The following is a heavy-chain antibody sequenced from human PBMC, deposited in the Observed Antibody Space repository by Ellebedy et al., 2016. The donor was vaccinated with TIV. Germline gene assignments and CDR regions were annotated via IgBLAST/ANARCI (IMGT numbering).Heavy chain of an antibody. CDR3: TKGGGSGWYEED. Sequence: SLKISCAASGFTFGDYAMHWVRQAPGKGLEWVSTIGDSSGSKGYADSVKGRFTISRDNANNSVYLQMNSLRAEDTALYYCTKGGGSGWYEEDWGQGTQVTVSS. J-gene: IGHJ4*02. CDR2: IGDSSGSK. CDR1: GFTFGDYA. V-gene: IGHV3-9*01. D-gene: IGHD6-19*01.